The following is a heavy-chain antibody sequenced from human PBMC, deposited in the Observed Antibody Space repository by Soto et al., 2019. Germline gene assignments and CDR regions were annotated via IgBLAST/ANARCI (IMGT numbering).Heavy chain of an antibody. D-gene: IGHD3-16*01. V-gene: IGHV3-30*18. Sequence: PGGSLRLSCAASGFTFSSYGMHWVRQAPGKGLEWVAVISYDGSNKYYADSVKGRFTISRDNSKNTLYLQMNSLRAEDTAVYYCGKDRRGGNYYSGMNAGAQGPRSPSP. CDR2: ISYDGSNK. J-gene: IGHJ6*02. CDR1: GFTFSSYG. CDR3: GKDRRGGNYYSGMNA.